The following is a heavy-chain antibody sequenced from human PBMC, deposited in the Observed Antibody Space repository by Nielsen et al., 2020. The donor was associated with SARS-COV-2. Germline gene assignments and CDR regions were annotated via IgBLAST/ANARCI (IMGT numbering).Heavy chain of an antibody. Sequence: GESLKISCAASGFMVSDSYMSWIRQTPGKGLEWISYISSSGSYTNYADSVKGRFTISRDNGKNSLYLQMNSLRVEDTAVYYCARKGRNLPLDYWGQGTLVTVSS. V-gene: IGHV3-11*03. CDR2: ISSSGSYT. CDR3: ARKGRNLPLDY. CDR1: GFMVSDSY. J-gene: IGHJ4*02.